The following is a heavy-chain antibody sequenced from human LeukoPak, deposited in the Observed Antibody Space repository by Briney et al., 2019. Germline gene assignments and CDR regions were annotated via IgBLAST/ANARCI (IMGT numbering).Heavy chain of an antibody. CDR2: IYYSGST. V-gene: IGHV4-59*01. CDR3: ARGGSYYSYYFDY. J-gene: IGHJ4*02. D-gene: IGHD1-26*01. Sequence: SETLSLTCTVSGGSISSYYWNWIRQPPGKGLEWIGYIYYSGSTNYNPSLKSRVTTSVDTSKNQFSLKLSSVTAADTAVYYCARGGSYYSYYFDYWGQGTLVTVSS. CDR1: GGSISSYY.